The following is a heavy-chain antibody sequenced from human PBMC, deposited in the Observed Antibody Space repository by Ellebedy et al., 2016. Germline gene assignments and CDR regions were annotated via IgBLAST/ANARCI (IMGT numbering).Heavy chain of an antibody. CDR2: ISGSGGST. Sequence: GGSLRLXXAASGFTFRNYAMTWVRQAPGKGLEWVSGISGSGGSTYYADSVKGRFTISRDNSKNTLYLQMNSLRAEDTAVYYCAKASGGYCSGGRCYNYWYFDLWGRGTLVTVSS. V-gene: IGHV3-23*01. CDR3: AKASGGYCSGGRCYNYWYFDL. CDR1: GFTFRNYA. D-gene: IGHD2-15*01. J-gene: IGHJ2*01.